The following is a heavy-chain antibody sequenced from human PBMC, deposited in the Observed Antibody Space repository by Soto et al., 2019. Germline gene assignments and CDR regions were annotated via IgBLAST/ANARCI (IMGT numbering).Heavy chain of an antibody. V-gene: IGHV3-30*18. CDR3: GKERTRYDSGDNLDYGMDD. Sequence: PGGSLRLSCAASGFTFSSYGMHWVRQAPGKGLEWVAVISYDGSNKYYADSVKGRFTISRDNSKNTLYLQMNSLRAEDTAVYYCGKERTRYDSGDNLDYGMDDWGQWTTVTVSS. J-gene: IGHJ6*02. CDR2: ISYDGSNK. CDR1: GFTFSSYG. D-gene: IGHD4-17*01.